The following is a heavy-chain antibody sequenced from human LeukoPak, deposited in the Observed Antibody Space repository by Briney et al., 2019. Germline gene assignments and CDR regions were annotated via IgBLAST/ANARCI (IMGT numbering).Heavy chain of an antibody. CDR2: ISSSGSYI. J-gene: IGHJ4*02. Sequence: GGSLRLSCAASGFTFSSYTMAWVRQAPGKGLEWVSSISSSGSYIHYADSVKGRFTISRDNSKNTLYLQMNSLRAEDTAVYYCASYYDSSGYYYWGQGTLVTVSS. CDR1: GFTFSSYT. V-gene: IGHV3-21*01. D-gene: IGHD3-22*01. CDR3: ASYYDSSGYYY.